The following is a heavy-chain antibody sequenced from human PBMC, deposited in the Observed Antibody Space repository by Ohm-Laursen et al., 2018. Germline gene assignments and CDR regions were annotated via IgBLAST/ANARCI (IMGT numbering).Heavy chain of an antibody. J-gene: IGHJ4*02. V-gene: IGHV3-23*01. CDR2: ITDSGGST. D-gene: IGHD6-19*01. CDR1: GFTFSNYA. Sequence: SLRLSCAAIGFTFSNYAMYWVRQAPGKGLEWVSAITDSGGSTFYADSVKGRFTISRDNSKNMLYLQMNSLRAEDTAIYYCAKGSRTSGWPNWGQGTLVTVSS. CDR3: AKGSRTSGWPN.